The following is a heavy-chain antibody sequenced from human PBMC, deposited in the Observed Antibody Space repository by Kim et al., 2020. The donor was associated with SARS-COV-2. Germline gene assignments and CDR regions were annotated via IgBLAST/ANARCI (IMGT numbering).Heavy chain of an antibody. V-gene: IGHV3-33*01. J-gene: IGHJ4*02. CDR1: GFTFSSYG. D-gene: IGHD2-15*01. CDR2: IWYDGSNK. CDR3: ARDLGYCSGGSCYSSFDY. Sequence: GGSLRLSCVASGFTFSSYGMHWVRQAPGKGLEWVAVIWYDGSNKYYADSVKGRFTISRDNSKNTLYLQMNSLRAEDTAVYYCARDLGYCSGGSCYSSFDYWGQGTLVTVSS.